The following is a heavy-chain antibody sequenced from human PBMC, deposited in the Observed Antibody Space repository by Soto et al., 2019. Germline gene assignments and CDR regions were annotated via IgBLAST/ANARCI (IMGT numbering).Heavy chain of an antibody. J-gene: IGHJ6*02. V-gene: IGHV1-69*01. Sequence: QVQLVQSVAEVKKPGSSVKVSCKDSGGTFSSYDISWVRQAPGQGLEWMGGIIPIFGTANYAQKFQGRVTITADESTSTAYMELSSLRSEDTAVYYSARGDLYRGTMDVWGQGTPVTLSS. CDR1: GGTFSSYD. D-gene: IGHD5-12*01. CDR2: IIPIFGTA. CDR3: ARGDLYRGTMDV.